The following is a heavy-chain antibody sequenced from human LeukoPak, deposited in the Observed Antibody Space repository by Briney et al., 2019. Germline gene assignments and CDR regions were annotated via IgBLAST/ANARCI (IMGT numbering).Heavy chain of an antibody. Sequence: SETLSLTCAVYGGSFSGYYWSWIRQPPGKGLEWIGEINHSGSTNYNPSLKSRVTISVDTSKNQFSLKLSSVTAADTAVYYCARRDYYDSTGYYLDYWGQGTLVTVSS. D-gene: IGHD3-22*01. CDR3: ARRDYYDSTGYYLDY. V-gene: IGHV4-34*01. CDR1: GGSFSGYY. CDR2: INHSGST. J-gene: IGHJ4*02.